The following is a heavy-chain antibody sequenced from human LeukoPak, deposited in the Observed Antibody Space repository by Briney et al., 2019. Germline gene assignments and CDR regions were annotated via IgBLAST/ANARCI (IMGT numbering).Heavy chain of an antibody. CDR3: AKDDQWSLDY. CDR1: GFTFSTNG. J-gene: IGHJ4*02. Sequence: GGSLRLSCGASGFTFSTNGIHWVRQAPGKGLEWVAYIRKDGSDKYYAGSVKGRFTISRDNSKNTLYLQMNSLRPEDTALYYRAKDDQWSLDYRGQGTLVTVSS. CDR2: IRKDGSDK. V-gene: IGHV3-30*02. D-gene: IGHD2-15*01.